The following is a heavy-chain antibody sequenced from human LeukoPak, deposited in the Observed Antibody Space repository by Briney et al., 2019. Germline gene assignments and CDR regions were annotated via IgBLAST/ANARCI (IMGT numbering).Heavy chain of an antibody. D-gene: IGHD6-19*01. CDR1: GGSISSYY. CDR2: IYSSGST. V-gene: IGHV4-4*07. J-gene: IGHJ4*02. Sequence: SETLSLTCTVSGGSISSYYWSWIRQPAGKGLEWIGRIYSSGSTDYNPSLKSRVTMSVDTSKNKFSLKLSSVTAADTAVYYCARDLFGVPGMADHWGQGTLVTVSS. CDR3: ARDLFGVPGMADH.